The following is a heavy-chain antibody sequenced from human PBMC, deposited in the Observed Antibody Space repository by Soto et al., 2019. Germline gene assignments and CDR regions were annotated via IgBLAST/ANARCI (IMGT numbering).Heavy chain of an antibody. J-gene: IGHJ4*02. V-gene: IGHV3-33*01. CDR1: GFMFSNHG. CDR2: IWSDGNNR. D-gene: IGHD1-1*01. CDR3: VRGDNWNDEASDY. Sequence: GVSLRLSYAASGFMFSNHGMHWVRQAPGKGLEWVAVIWSDGNNRYYADSVKGRFTISRDNSKNTVYLQMNSLRAEDTAVYYCVRGDNWNDEASDYWGQGT.